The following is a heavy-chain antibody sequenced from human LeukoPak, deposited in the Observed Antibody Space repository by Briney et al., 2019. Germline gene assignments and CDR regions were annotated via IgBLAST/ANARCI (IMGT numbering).Heavy chain of an antibody. D-gene: IGHD3-3*01. J-gene: IGHJ5*02. Sequence: SETLSLTCTVSGDSINRNNYYWVWIRQPPGKGLEWIGSIYYSGSTYYNPSLKSRVTISVDTSKNQFSLKLSSVTAADTAVYYCARRDFWSGLDPWGQGTLVTVSS. V-gene: IGHV4-39*01. CDR3: ARRDFWSGLDP. CDR2: IYYSGST. CDR1: GDSINRNNYY.